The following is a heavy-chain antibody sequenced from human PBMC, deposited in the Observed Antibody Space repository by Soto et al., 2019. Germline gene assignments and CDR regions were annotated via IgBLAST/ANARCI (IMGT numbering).Heavy chain of an antibody. CDR3: SRARYCTSPSCYNHYYYGIDI. D-gene: IGHD2-2*02. CDR2: IGVYNGKT. J-gene: IGHJ6*02. V-gene: IGHV1-18*04. CDR1: GYTFTKYG. Sequence: QEQLVQSGGEVKKPGASVRVSCKASGYTFTKYGITWVRQAPGQGLEWMGWIGVYNGKTNYARKLQGRVIMTADTSASTAYMELRSLRSDDTAVYYCSRARYCTSPSCYNHYYYGIDIWGQGTTV.